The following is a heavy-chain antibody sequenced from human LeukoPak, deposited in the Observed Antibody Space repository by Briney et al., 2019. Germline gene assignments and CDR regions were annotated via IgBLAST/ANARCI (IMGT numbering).Heavy chain of an antibody. CDR2: ISGSGGST. D-gene: IGHD4-17*01. J-gene: IGHJ4*02. Sequence: GGSLRLSCAASGFTFSSYAMSWVRQAPGEGLEWGSAISGSGGSTYYADSVKGRFTTSRDNSKNTLYLQMNSLRAEDTAVYYCAGVDDYGDFRTFDYWGQGTLVTVSS. V-gene: IGHV3-23*01. CDR3: AGVDDYGDFRTFDY. CDR1: GFTFSSYA.